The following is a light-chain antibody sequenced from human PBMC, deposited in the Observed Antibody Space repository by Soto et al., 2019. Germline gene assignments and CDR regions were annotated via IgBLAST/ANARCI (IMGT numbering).Light chain of an antibody. V-gene: IGKV1-5*01. CDR2: DAS. J-gene: IGKJ2*01. CDR3: QQYNSYST. CDR1: QSIGTW. Sequence: DIQMTQSPSTLSASVGDRVTITCRASQSIGTWLAWYQQKPGKAPKLLTYDASSLEGGVPSRFSGSGSGTEFTLTITSLQPDDLASYYCQQYNSYSTFGQGTKLEIK.